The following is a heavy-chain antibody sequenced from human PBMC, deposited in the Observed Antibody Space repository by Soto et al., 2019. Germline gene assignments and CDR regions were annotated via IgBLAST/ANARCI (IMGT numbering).Heavy chain of an antibody. CDR3: ARQRVLSTDMFITSFDP. CDR1: GGSINSSDHF. CDR2: VYYTETT. J-gene: IGHJ5*02. V-gene: IGHV4-39*01. Sequence: SETLSLTCSLSGGSINSSDHFWGWIRQTPGKGLEWIGSVYYTETTYYNPSLKSPVTISVETCRNRFSLKVYSVTAAEPGIYFCARQRVLSTDMFITSFDPWGQGTLVTVSS. D-gene: IGHD3-10*02.